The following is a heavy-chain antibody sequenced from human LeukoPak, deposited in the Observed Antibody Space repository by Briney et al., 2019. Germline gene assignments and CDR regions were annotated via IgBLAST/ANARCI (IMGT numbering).Heavy chain of an antibody. Sequence: TGGSLRLSCAASGFTFSDNYMSWIRQAPGKGLEWVSYISSSGSTIYYADSVKGRFTISRDNAKNSLYLQMNSLRAEDTAVYYCARDSSGYLPFDYWGQGTLVTVSS. J-gene: IGHJ4*02. V-gene: IGHV3-11*01. CDR2: ISSSGSTI. CDR3: ARDSSGYLPFDY. CDR1: GFTFSDNY. D-gene: IGHD3-22*01.